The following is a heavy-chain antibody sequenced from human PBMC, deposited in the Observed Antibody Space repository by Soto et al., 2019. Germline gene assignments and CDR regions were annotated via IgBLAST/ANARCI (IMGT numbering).Heavy chain of an antibody. CDR1: GGSISSGSTY. J-gene: IGHJ5*02. D-gene: IGHD2-8*01. CDR3: ARHDRDPHDASLNWLDP. V-gene: IGHV4-39*01. CDR2: IYYSGPT. Sequence: PSETLSLTCTVSGGSISSGSTYWGWIRQPPGKGLEWIGSIYYSGPTYYNPSLKSRVTISVDTSNNQFYLDLTSVTAADTAVYHCARHDRDPHDASLNWLDPWGQGTLVTVSS.